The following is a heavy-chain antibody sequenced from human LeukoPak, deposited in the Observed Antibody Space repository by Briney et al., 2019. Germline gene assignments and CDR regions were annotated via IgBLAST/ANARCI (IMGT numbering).Heavy chain of an antibody. Sequence: SETLSLTCTVSGGSISSYYWSWIRQPAGKGLEWIGRIYITGSTNYNPSLKSRVTMSVDTSKNQFSLKLISMTAADTAVYYCAGPTCLRGGYCSTNPWGQGTLVTVSS. J-gene: IGHJ5*02. CDR2: IYITGST. CDR1: GGSISSYY. D-gene: IGHD2-2*01. CDR3: AGPTCLRGGYCSTNP. V-gene: IGHV4-4*07.